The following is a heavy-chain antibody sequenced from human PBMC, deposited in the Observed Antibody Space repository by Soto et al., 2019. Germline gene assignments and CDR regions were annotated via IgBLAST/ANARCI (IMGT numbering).Heavy chain of an antibody. Sequence: SETLSLTCAVYGGSFSGYYWSWIRQPPGKGLEWIGEINHSGSTNYNPSLKSRVTISVDTSKNQFSLKLSSVTAADTAVYYCAAGRVLGSSWYGRVYYYYMDVWGKGTTVTVSS. J-gene: IGHJ6*03. CDR3: AAGRVLGSSWYGRVYYYYMDV. CDR1: GGSFSGYY. D-gene: IGHD6-13*01. CDR2: INHSGST. V-gene: IGHV4-34*01.